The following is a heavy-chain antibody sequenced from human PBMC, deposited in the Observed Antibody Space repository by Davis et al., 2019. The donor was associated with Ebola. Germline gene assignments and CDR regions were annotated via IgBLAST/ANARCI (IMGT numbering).Heavy chain of an antibody. CDR3: ARWVGGYCSGGSCSDYYYYGMDV. CDR1: GFTFTNYW. J-gene: IGHJ6*02. CDR2: IKQDGSEK. Sequence: GESLKISCAASGFTFTNYWMSWVRQAPGEGLAWVANIKQDGSEKYYVDSVKGRFSISRDNAKNSLYLQMSSLRAEDTAVYYCARWVGGYCSGGSCSDYYYYGMDVWGQGTTVTVSS. V-gene: IGHV3-7*01. D-gene: IGHD2-15*01.